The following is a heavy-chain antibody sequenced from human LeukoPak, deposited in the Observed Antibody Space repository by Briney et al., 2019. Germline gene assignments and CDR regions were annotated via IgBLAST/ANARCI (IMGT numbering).Heavy chain of an antibody. J-gene: IGHJ6*02. CDR2: ISGDGGST. CDR1: GFTFDDYA. Sequence: GGSLRLSCAASGFTFDDYAMHWVRQAPGKGLEWVSLISGDGGSTYYADSVKGRFTISRDNSKNSLYLRMNSLRTEDTALYYCAKDIDGASPFYYYYGMDVWGQGTTVTVSS. CDR3: AKDIDGASPFYYYYGMDV. V-gene: IGHV3-43*02. D-gene: IGHD4/OR15-4a*01.